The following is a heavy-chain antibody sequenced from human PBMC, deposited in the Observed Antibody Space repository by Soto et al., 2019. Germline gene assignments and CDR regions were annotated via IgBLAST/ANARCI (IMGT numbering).Heavy chain of an antibody. V-gene: IGHV3-9*01. D-gene: IGHD6-13*01. CDR3: AKDGSSTYDYYYCMDF. CDR1: GFTFEDYG. CDR2: ISWNSGNI. Sequence: EVQLVESGGGLVQPGRSLRLSCVGSGFTFEDYGMHWVRQTPGKGLEWVSGISWNSGNIGYADSVKGRFTISRDNPKNSLYLQMNSLRVDDTALYYCAKDGSSTYDYYYCMDFWGQGTTVTVSS. J-gene: IGHJ6*02.